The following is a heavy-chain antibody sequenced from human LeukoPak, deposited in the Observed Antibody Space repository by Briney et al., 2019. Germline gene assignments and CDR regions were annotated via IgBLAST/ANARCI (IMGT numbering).Heavy chain of an antibody. D-gene: IGHD2-15*01. CDR3: AKRRVVVVAARYYGMTS. CDR1: GFTFSSYA. J-gene: IGHJ6*02. CDR2: ISGSGGST. Sequence: GGSLRLSCAASGFTFSSYAMSWVRQAPGKGLEWVSAISGSGGSTYYADSVMGRFTISRDNSKNTLYLQMNSLRAEDTAVYYCAKRRVVVVAARYYGMTSGAKGPRSPSP. V-gene: IGHV3-23*01.